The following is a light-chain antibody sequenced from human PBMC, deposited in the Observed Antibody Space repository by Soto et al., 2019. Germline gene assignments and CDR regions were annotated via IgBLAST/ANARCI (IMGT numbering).Light chain of an antibody. V-gene: IGLV2-14*01. J-gene: IGLJ2*01. CDR1: SSDIGAYNY. CDR2: EVS. Sequence: QSVLTQPASVSGSPGQSITISCTGTSSDIGAYNYVSWYQQHPGKAPKLMIYEVSYWPSGVSNRFSGSKSGNTASLTISGLQAEDEADYYCSSYSTSNTILFGGGTQLTVL. CDR3: SSYSTSNTIL.